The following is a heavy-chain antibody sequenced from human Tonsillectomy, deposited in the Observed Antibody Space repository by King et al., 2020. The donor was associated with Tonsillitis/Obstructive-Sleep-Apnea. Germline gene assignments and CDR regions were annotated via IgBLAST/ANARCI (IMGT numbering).Heavy chain of an antibody. J-gene: IGHJ6*03. CDR2: ISYDGSNK. D-gene: IGHD2-2*01. V-gene: IGHV3-30*01. Sequence: VQLVESGGGVVQPGRSLRLSCAASGFTFSSYAMHWVRPAPGKGLEWVAVISYDGSNKYYADSVKGRFTISRDNSKNTLYLQMNSLRAEDTAVYYCAREYCSSTSCSYMDVWGKGTTVTVSS. CDR3: AREYCSSTSCSYMDV. CDR1: GFTFSSYA.